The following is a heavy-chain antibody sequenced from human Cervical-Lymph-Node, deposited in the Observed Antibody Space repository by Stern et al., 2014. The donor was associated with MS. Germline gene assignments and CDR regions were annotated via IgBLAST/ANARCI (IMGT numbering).Heavy chain of an antibody. D-gene: IGHD4-17*01. V-gene: IGHV1-2*06. J-gene: IGHJ4*02. CDR3: ARSITVTPLEF. Sequence: VQLVQSGAEVKKPGASVKVSCKTSGYKFTAYYIHWVRQAPGKGLTWMGRLNPGSGATDLAQTFQGRVTMTRDTSISTAYMELTGLTPGDTAVYYCARSITVTPLEFWGQGTLVAVSS. CDR1: GYKFTAYY. CDR2: LNPGSGAT.